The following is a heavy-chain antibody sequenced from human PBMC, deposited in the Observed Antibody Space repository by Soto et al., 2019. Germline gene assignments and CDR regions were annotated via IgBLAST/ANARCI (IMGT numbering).Heavy chain of an antibody. CDR1: GFTFSIYS. CDR3: ARAYCRGGSCYSYY. CDR2: ISSSSSTI. J-gene: IGHJ4*02. Sequence: GGSLRLSCAASGFTFSIYSMNWVRQAPGKGLERVSYISSSSSTIYYADSVKGRFTISRDNAKNSLYLQMNSLRAEDTAVYYCARAYCRGGSCYSYYWGQGTLVTVSS. V-gene: IGHV3-48*01. D-gene: IGHD2-15*01.